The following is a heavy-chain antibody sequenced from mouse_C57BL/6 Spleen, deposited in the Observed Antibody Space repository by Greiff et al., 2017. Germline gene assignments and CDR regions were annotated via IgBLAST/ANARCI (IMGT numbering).Heavy chain of an antibody. CDR2: ISYDGSN. D-gene: IGHD4-1*01. CDR3: ARASNWAFAY. Sequence: EVQVVESGPGLVKPSQSLSLTCSVTGYSITSGYYWNWIRQFPGNKLEWMGYISYDGSNNYNPSLKNRISITRDTSKNQFFLKLNSVTTEDTATYYCARASNWAFAYWGQGTLVTVSA. CDR1: GYSITSGYY. J-gene: IGHJ3*01. V-gene: IGHV3-6*01.